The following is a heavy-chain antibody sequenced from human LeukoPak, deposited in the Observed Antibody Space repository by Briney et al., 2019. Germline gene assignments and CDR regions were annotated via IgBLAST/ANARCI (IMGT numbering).Heavy chain of an antibody. CDR2: IHTSGST. V-gene: IGHV4-61*02. CDR3: SRGNNYVDFDY. J-gene: IGHJ4*02. CDR1: GGSVSSGSYF. Sequence: SQTLSLTCTVSGGSVSSGSYFWSWIRQPAGKGLQWIGRIHTSGSTEYNPSLKSRVTISVDTSKNQLSLKLSSVTAADMAVYYCSRGNNYVDFDYWGQGTLVTVSS. D-gene: IGHD4-11*01.